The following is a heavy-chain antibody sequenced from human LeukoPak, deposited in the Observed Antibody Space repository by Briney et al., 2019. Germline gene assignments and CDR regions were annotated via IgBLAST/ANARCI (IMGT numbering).Heavy chain of an antibody. D-gene: IGHD5-18*01. CDR2: ISYDGSNK. CDR1: GFTFSSYA. Sequence: PGGSLRLSCAASGFTFSSYAMHWVRQAPGKGLEWVAVISYDGSNKYYADSVKGRFTISRDNSKNTLYLQMNSLRAEDTAVYFCARDRYSYGSYYFDYWGQGTLATVSS. J-gene: IGHJ4*02. CDR3: ARDRYSYGSYYFDY. V-gene: IGHV3-30*04.